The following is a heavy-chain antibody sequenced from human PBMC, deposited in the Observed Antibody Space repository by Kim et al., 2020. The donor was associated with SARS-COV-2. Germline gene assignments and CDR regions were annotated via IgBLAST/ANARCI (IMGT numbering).Heavy chain of an antibody. CDR2: IYYSGSN. Sequence: SETLSLTCTVSGGSISSGGYYWSWIRQHPGKGLEWIGYIYYSGSNYYNPSLKSRVTISVDTSKNQFSLKLSSVTAADTAVYYCARATGSITIFGVVINHFDYWGRGTLVTVSS. CDR3: ARATGSITIFGVVINHFDY. CDR1: GGSISSGGYY. J-gene: IGHJ4*02. V-gene: IGHV4-31*03. D-gene: IGHD3-3*01.